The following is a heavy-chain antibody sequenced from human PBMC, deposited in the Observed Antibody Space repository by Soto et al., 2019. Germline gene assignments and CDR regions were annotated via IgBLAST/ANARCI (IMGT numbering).Heavy chain of an antibody. CDR2: ISSRSSAT. J-gene: IGHJ4*02. Sequence: PGGSLRLSCAASGFTFSTYSMNWVRQAPGKGLEWVSYISSRSSATYYADSVEGRFTISRDNAKNTLYLQMNSLRAEDTAVYYCARGGSGYATNWGQGTLVTVSS. CDR1: GFTFSTYS. CDR3: ARGGSGYATN. V-gene: IGHV3-48*04. D-gene: IGHD5-12*01.